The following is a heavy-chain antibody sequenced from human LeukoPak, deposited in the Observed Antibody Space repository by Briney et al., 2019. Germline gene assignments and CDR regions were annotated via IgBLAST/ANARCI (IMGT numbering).Heavy chain of an antibody. J-gene: IGHJ4*02. CDR1: GFTFSSYG. CDR3: AKDLVGYSSSSNY. V-gene: IGHV3-30*18. Sequence: GGSLRLSCAASGFTFSSYGMHWVRQAPGKGLEWVAVISYDGSNKYYADSVKGRFTISRDNSKNTLYLQMNSLRAEDTAVYYCAKDLVGYSSSSNYWGQGTLVTVSS. CDR2: ISYDGSNK. D-gene: IGHD6-6*01.